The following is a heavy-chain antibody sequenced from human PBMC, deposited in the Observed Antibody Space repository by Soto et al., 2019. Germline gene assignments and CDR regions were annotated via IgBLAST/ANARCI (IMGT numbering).Heavy chain of an antibody. CDR3: ARYGYGSGSYYKNYYYGMDV. Sequence: SETLSLTCTVSCGSISSGGYYWSWIRQHPGKGLEWIGYIYYSGSTYYNPSLKSRVTISVDTSKNQFSLKLSSVTAADTAVYYCARYGYGSGSYYKNYYYGMDVWGQGTTVTVSS. D-gene: IGHD3-10*01. CDR1: CGSISSGGYY. CDR2: IYYSGST. V-gene: IGHV4-31*03. J-gene: IGHJ6*02.